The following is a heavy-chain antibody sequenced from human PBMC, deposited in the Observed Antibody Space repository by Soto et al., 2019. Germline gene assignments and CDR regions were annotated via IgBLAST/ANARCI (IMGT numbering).Heavy chain of an antibody. V-gene: IGHV1-69*01. CDR2: IIPIFGTA. CDR1: GGTFSSYA. D-gene: IGHD3-10*01. J-gene: IGHJ6*02. CDR3: ARWYYYGSGSQDSYYYYGMDV. Sequence: QVQLVQSGAEVKKPGSSVKVSCTASGGTFSSYAISWVRQAPGQGLEWMGGIIPIFGTANYAQKFQGRVTITADESTSTAYMELSSLRSEDTAVYYCARWYYYGSGSQDSYYYYGMDVWGQGTTVTVSS.